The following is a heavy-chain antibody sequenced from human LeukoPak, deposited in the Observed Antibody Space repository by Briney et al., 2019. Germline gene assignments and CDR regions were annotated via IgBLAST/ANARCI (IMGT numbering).Heavy chain of an antibody. D-gene: IGHD2-2*01. J-gene: IGHJ4*02. CDR3: ARRYCSSTSCSPFDY. Sequence: GGSLRLSCTASGFTFSSFGMHWVRQAPAKGLEWVAVIGNDGRAKYYADSVRGRFTISRDNSENTVYLQMGSLRVEDMAVYYCARRYCSSTSCSPFDYWGQGTLVTVSS. V-gene: IGHV3-30*03. CDR2: IGNDGRAK. CDR1: GFTFSSFG.